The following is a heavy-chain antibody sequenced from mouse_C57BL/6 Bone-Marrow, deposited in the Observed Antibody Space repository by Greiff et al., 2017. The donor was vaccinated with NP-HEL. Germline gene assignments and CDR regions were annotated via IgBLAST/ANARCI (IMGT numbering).Heavy chain of an antibody. D-gene: IGHD2-4*01. Sequence: EVKLQESEPGLVKPSQSLSLTCSVTGYSITSGYYWNWIRQFPGNKLEWMGYISYDGSNNYNPSLKNRISITRDTSKNQFFLKLNSVTTEDTATYYCAREGVYDYDDGYAMDYWGQGTSVTVSS. V-gene: IGHV3-6*01. CDR2: ISYDGSN. CDR1: GYSITSGYY. CDR3: AREGVYDYDDGYAMDY. J-gene: IGHJ4*01.